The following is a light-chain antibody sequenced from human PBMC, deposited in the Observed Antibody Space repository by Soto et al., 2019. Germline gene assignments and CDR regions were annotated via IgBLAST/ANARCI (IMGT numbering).Light chain of an antibody. CDR3: QHYYDWPPIFT. Sequence: EIVMTQSPATLSVSPGERATLSCRASQSISSNLAWYQQKPGQAPRLLIYGASTRATGIPARFSGSGSGTEFNLTISILQSEDFAVYYCQHYYDWPPIFTFGPGTKVDIK. J-gene: IGKJ3*01. CDR1: QSISSN. V-gene: IGKV3-15*01. CDR2: GAS.